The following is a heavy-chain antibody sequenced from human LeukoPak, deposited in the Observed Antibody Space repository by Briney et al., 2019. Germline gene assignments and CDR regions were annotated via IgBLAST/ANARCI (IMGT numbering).Heavy chain of an antibody. CDR2: IYTSGST. D-gene: IGHD6-19*01. CDR3: ARYSSGWFDY. CDR1: GGSISSGSYY. V-gene: IGHV4-61*02. J-gene: IGHJ4*02. Sequence: SETLSLTCTVSGGSISSGSYYWSWIRQPAGKGLEWIGRIYTSGSTNYNPSLKSRVTISVDTSKNQFSLKLSSVTAADTAVYYCARYSSGWFDYWGQGTLVTV.